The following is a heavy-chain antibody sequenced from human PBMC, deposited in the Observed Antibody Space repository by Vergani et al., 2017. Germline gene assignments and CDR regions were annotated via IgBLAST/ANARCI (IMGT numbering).Heavy chain of an antibody. CDR3: AKGYSDDSSGSQIYAEYFQH. V-gene: IGHV3-23*01. J-gene: IGHJ1*01. Sequence: EVQLLESGGGLVQPGGSLRLSCAASGFTFSSYAMSWVRQAPGKGLEWVSAISGSGGSTYYADSVKGRFTISRDNSKNTLYLQMNSLRAEDTAVYYCAKGYSDDSSGSQIYAEYFQHWGQGTLVTVSS. D-gene: IGHD3-22*01. CDR2: ISGSGGST. CDR1: GFTFSSYA.